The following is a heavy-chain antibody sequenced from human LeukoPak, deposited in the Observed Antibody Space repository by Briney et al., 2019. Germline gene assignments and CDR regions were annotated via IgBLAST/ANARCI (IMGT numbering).Heavy chain of an antibody. CDR3: ARCQGRSTSCYRGTDY. J-gene: IGHJ4*02. CDR1: GGSFSGYY. D-gene: IGHD2-2*02. CDR2: INHSGST. V-gene: IGHV4-34*01. Sequence: SETLSLTCAVYGGSFSGYYWSWMRDPPGKGLEWIGEINHSGSTNYNPSLKSRVTISVDTSKNQFSLKLSSVTAADTAVYYCARCQGRSTSCYRGTDYWGQGTLVTVSS.